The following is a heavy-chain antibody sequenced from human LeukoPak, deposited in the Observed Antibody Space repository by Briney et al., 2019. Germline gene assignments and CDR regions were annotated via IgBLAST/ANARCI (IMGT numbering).Heavy chain of an antibody. J-gene: IGHJ4*02. D-gene: IGHD2/OR15-2a*01. CDR3: ARDVSGPSKTLDY. CDR1: GFTFCSYS. CDR2: NSKSSSYI. V-gene: IGHV3-21*01. Sequence: SGGPLSLSCGVSGFTFCSYSMHGPPHARGKGGEWVSYNSKSSSYIYYADSVKGRFTISRDNAKNSLYLQMNSLRAEDTAVYYCARDVSGPSKTLDYWGQRTLVTVSS.